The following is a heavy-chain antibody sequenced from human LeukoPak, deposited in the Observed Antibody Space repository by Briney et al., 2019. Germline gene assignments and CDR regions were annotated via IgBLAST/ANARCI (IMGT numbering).Heavy chain of an antibody. V-gene: IGHV1-8*01. J-gene: IGHJ6*03. Sequence: ASVKVSCKASGYTFTSYDINWVRQATGQGLEWMGWMNPNSGNTGYAQKFQGRVTMTRDTSISTAYMELSRLRSDDTAVYYCAREEAAAGKGADYYYYMDVWGKGTTVTISS. CDR1: GYTFTSYD. CDR2: MNPNSGNT. D-gene: IGHD6-13*01. CDR3: AREEAAAGKGADYYYYMDV.